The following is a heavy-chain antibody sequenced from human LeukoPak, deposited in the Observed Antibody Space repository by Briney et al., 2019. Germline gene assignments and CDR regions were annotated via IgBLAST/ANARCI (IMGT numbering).Heavy chain of an antibody. CDR1: GGSCSGYY. Sequence: SETLSFTCAVYGGSCSGYYWSWIRQRPGKGLKWIGEINHSGTTNDNPSLKSLATISIDTSKNQFSLKLSSVTAADTAVYYCARDLYSSRTNDAFVIWGQGTVVTVSS. CDR2: INHSGTT. D-gene: IGHD6-13*01. J-gene: IGHJ3*02. CDR3: ARDLYSSRTNDAFVI. V-gene: IGHV4-34*04.